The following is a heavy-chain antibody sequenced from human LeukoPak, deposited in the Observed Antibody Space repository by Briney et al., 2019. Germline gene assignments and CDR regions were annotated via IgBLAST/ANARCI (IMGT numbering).Heavy chain of an antibody. J-gene: IGHJ4*02. CDR2: IYYSGST. CDR3: ARLLRGRGFDY. CDR1: GGSISSYY. Sequence: SETLSLTCTVSGGSISSYYWGWIRQPPGKGLEWIGSIYYSGSTYYNPSLKSRVTISVDTSKNQFSLKLSSVTAADTAVYYCARLLRGRGFDYWGQGTLVTVSS. D-gene: IGHD3-16*01. V-gene: IGHV4-39*01.